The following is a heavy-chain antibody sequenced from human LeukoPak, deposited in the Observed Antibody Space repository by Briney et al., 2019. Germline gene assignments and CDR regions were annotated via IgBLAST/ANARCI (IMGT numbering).Heavy chain of an antibody. D-gene: IGHD3-22*01. V-gene: IGHV3-23*01. CDR2: IRGSGGGT. J-gene: IGHJ3*02. CDR1: GFTFSSYA. Sequence: GGSLRLSCAASGFTFSSYAMSWVRQPPGKGLEWVSGIRGSGGGTYYAHSVKGRFTISRDNSKNTLYLQMNSLRAEDTAVYYCAKPSSGYSLVAYDIWGQGTMVTVSS. CDR3: AKPSSGYSLVAYDI.